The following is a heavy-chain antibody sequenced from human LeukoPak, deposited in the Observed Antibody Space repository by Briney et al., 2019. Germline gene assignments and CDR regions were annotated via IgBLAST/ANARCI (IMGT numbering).Heavy chain of an antibody. V-gene: IGHV4-30-2*01. CDR1: GGSISSGGYS. J-gene: IGHJ3*02. Sequence: SQTLSLTCAVSGGSISSGGYSWSWIRQPPGKGLEWIGYIYHSGSTYYNPSLKSRVTISVDRSKNQFSLKLSSVTAADTAVHYCARTEIHCSGGSCYPDAFDIWGQGTMVTVSS. CDR2: IYHSGST. CDR3: ARTEIHCSGGSCYPDAFDI. D-gene: IGHD2-15*01.